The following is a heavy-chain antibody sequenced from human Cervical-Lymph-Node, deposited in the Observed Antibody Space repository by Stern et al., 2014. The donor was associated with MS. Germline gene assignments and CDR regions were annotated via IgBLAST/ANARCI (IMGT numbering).Heavy chain of an antibody. V-gene: IGHV3-30*03. CDR1: GFAFASYD. CDR3: ALPGHFYTNAPDY. CDR2: ISNDGSNK. Sequence: VQLVESGGGVVQPGGSVRLSCATSGFAFASYDLHWVRQAPGKGLEWVAFISNDGSNKYYADSLKDRFIVSRDYSKKTLNLQINSLRREDTAVYYCALPGHFYTNAPDYWGQGTLVTVSS. J-gene: IGHJ4*02. D-gene: IGHD2-8*01.